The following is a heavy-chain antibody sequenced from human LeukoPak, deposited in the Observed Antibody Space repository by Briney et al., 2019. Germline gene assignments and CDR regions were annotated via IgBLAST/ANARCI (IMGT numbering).Heavy chain of an antibody. J-gene: IGHJ4*02. V-gene: IGHV3-21*01. CDR1: GFTFSSYS. D-gene: IGHD3-16*01. CDR3: ARVSADDYDYVWGSYIDY. CDR2: ISSSSSYI. Sequence: PGGSLRLSCAASGFTFSSYSMNWVRQAPGKGLEWVSSISSSSSYIYYADSVKGRFTISRDNSKNTLYLQMNSLRAEDTAVYYCARVSADDYDYVWGSYIDYWGQGTLVTVSS.